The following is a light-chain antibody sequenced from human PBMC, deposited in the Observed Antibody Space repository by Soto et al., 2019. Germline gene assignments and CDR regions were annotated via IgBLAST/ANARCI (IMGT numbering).Light chain of an antibody. J-gene: IGLJ1*01. CDR1: SSNIGAGYD. Sequence: QSVLTQPPSVSGAPGQRVTISCTGSSSNIGAGYDVHWYQQLPGTAPKLLIYGNSNRPSGVPDRFSCSKSGTSASLAITGLQAEDEADYYCQSYDSSLSVHYVFGTGTKLTVL. CDR2: GNS. V-gene: IGLV1-40*01. CDR3: QSYDSSLSVHYV.